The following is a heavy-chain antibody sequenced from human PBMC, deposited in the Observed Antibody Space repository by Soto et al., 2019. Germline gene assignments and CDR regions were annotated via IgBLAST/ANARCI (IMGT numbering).Heavy chain of an antibody. D-gene: IGHD2-2*01. Sequence: EVQLLESGGGLVQPGGSLRLSCAASGFTFSSYAMSWVRQAPGKGLEWVSAISGSGGSTYYADYVKGQSTISRDNSKNTLYLQMNSLRAEDTAVYYCAKGGRCSSTSCQYVDYWGQGTLVTVSS. CDR3: AKGGRCSSTSCQYVDY. CDR1: GFTFSSYA. CDR2: ISGSGGST. V-gene: IGHV3-23*01. J-gene: IGHJ4*02.